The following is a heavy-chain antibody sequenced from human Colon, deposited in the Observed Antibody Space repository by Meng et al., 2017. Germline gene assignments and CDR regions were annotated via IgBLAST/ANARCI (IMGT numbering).Heavy chain of an antibody. D-gene: IGHD4-23*01. CDR2: ISSSGSTI. Sequence: GGSLRLSCAASGFTFSSYEMNWVRQAPGKGLEWVSYISSSGSTIYYADSVKGRFTISRDNAKNSLYLQMNSLRAEDTAVYYCARDPDGGNSGHWGQGTLVTVSS. J-gene: IGHJ4*02. CDR3: ARDPDGGNSGH. CDR1: GFTFSSYE. V-gene: IGHV3-48*03.